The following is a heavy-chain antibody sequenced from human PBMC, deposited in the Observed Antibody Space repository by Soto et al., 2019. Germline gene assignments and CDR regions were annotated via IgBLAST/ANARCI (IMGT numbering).Heavy chain of an antibody. CDR2: ISYDGSNK. CDR3: AKGDSGSQWNYFDY. D-gene: IGHD6-13*01. V-gene: IGHV3-30*18. J-gene: IGHJ4*02. Sequence: QVQLVESGGGVVQPGTSLRLSCAASGFTFSSFGIHWVRQAPGKGLEWLAVISYDGSNKYYADSVRGRFTISRDNSKNTLYLQLNSLRAEDTAVYYCAKGDSGSQWNYFDYWGQGTLVTVSS. CDR1: GFTFSSFG.